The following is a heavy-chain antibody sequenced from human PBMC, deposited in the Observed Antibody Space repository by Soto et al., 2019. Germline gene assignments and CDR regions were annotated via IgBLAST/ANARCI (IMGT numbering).Heavy chain of an antibody. CDR3: ARQAAAGKYYYAMDV. CDR1: GFHFPTFW. Sequence: GESLKISCKHSGFHFPTFWIAWVRQMPGKGLEWMGTIYPDDSDTRYSPSFQGQVTISADKSINTTYLQWSSLKASDTAIYYCARQAAAGKYYYAMDVWGQGTTVTVSS. CDR2: IYPDDSDT. J-gene: IGHJ6*02. V-gene: IGHV5-51*01. D-gene: IGHD6-13*01.